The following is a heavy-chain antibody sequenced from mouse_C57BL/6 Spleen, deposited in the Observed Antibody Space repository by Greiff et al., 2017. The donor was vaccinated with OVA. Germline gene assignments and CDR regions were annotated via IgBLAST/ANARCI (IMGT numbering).Heavy chain of an antibody. CDR2: IDPCDSYT. Sequence: QVQLQQPGAELVKPGASVKLSCKASGYTFTSYWMQWVKQRPGQGLEWIGEIDPCDSYTNYNQKFKGKATLTVDTSSSTAYMQLSSLTSEDSAVYACALMVTTAKRYFDDWGTGTTVTVSS. CDR1: GYTFTSYW. V-gene: IGHV1-50*01. CDR3: ALMVTTAKRYFDD. J-gene: IGHJ1*03. D-gene: IGHD2-3*01.